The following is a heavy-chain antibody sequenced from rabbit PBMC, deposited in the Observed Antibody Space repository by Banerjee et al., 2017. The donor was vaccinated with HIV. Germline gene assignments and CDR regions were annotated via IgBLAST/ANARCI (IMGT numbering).Heavy chain of an antibody. V-gene: IGHV1S47*01. CDR1: GSDISSNA. Sequence: QEQLEESGGDLVKPEGSLTLTCKASGSDISSNAMCWVRQAPGKGLELIACIYSSNGDKWYASWVNGRFTISRSTSLNTVTLQLNSLTAADTATYFCARDLAGVIGWNFGLWGPGTLVTVS. D-gene: IGHD4-1*01. CDR2: IYSSNGDK. J-gene: IGHJ4*01. CDR3: ARDLAGVIGWNFGL.